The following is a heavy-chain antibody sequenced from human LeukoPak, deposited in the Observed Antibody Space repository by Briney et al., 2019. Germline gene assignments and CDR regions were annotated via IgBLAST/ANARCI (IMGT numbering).Heavy chain of an antibody. D-gene: IGHD3-10*01. CDR3: ARAYPIAFGAFDI. V-gene: IGHV3-74*01. CDR1: GFTFSSYW. Sequence: PGGSLRLSCAASGFTFSSYWSHWVRQTPGKGLLWVSRINGDGSTSTYADSVKGRFTISRDNAKNTLYLQMNSLRADDTAVYYRARAYPIAFGAFDIWGQGTMVTVSS. CDR2: INGDGSTS. J-gene: IGHJ3*02.